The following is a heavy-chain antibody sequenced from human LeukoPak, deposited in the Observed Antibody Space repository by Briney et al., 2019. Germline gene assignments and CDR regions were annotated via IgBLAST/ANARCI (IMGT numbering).Heavy chain of an antibody. CDR3: TRDVRGYFDS. CDR1: GFAFSTYS. CDR2: IKEYGNEK. J-gene: IGHJ4*02. D-gene: IGHD2-15*01. Sequence: PGGSLRLSGAASGFAFSTYSMSWVRQAPGKGLEWVANIKEYGNEKYYVDSVRGRFTISRDNAKNSLYLQMNSLRAEDTARYYCTRDVRGYFDSWGLGTLVTVSS. V-gene: IGHV3-7*03.